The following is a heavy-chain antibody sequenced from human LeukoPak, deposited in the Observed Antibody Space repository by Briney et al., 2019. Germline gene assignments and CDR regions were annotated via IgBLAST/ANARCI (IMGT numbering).Heavy chain of an antibody. J-gene: IGHJ3*02. CDR1: GFTFSSYW. V-gene: IGHV3-15*01. CDR3: TTEEGAFGAFDI. Sequence: PGGSLRLSCAGSGFTFSSYWVSWVRQAPGKGLEWVGRIKSKTDGGTTDYAAPVKGRFTISRDDSKNTLYLQMNSLKTEDTAVYYCTTEEGAFGAFDIWGQGTMVTVSS. CDR2: IKSKTDGGTT. D-gene: IGHD3-16*01.